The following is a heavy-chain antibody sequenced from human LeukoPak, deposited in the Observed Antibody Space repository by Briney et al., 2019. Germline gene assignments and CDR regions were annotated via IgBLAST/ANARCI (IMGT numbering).Heavy chain of an antibody. CDR2: INPNSGGT. CDR1: GYTFTGYY. J-gene: IGHJ4*02. D-gene: IGHD3-3*01. CDR3: ARVKPYDFWSGYTFDY. Sequence: ASVKVSCKASGYTFTGYYMHWVRQAPGQGLEWMGWINPNSGGTNYAQKFQGRVTMTRDTSISTAYMELSRLRSDDTAVYYCARVKPYDFWSGYTFDYWGQGTLVTVSS. V-gene: IGHV1-2*02.